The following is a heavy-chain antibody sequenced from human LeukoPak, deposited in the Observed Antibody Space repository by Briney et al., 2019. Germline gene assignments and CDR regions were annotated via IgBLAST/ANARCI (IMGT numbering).Heavy chain of an antibody. CDR1: GFTFSSYA. V-gene: IGHV3-23*01. D-gene: IGHD3-3*01. CDR2: ISGSGDST. CDR3: AKDGGRGRGAFDY. Sequence: GGSLRLSCAASGFTFSSYAVSWVRQAPGKGLEWVSFISGSGDSTYYADSSRGRFTISRDNSKNTLYLQINSLRAEDTAVYYCAKDGGRGRGAFDYWGRGALVTVSS. J-gene: IGHJ4*02.